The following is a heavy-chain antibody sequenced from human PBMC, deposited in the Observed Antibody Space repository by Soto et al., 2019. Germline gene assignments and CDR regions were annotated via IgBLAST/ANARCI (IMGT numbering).Heavy chain of an antibody. V-gene: IGHV1-18*04. J-gene: IGHJ4*02. CDR3: ARGGAADY. CDR2: ISGYNGNT. Sequence: XSVKVSCEASGYSLTSYGSIWVRQAPGQGLEWMGWISGYNGNTKYSQRLQGRVTMTTDTSTSTGYMEMRNLKSDDTAVYYCARGGAADYWGQGTLVTVSS. CDR1: GYSLTSYG. D-gene: IGHD1-26*01.